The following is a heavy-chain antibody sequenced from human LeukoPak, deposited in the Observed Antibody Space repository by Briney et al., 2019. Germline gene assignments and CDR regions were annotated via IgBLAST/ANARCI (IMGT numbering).Heavy chain of an antibody. J-gene: IGHJ4*02. V-gene: IGHV4-4*02. Sequence: SGTLSLTCAVSGGSISSTNWWSWVRQPPGKGLEWIGEIYHSGSTNYNPSLKSRVTISVDKSKNQFSLKLSSVTAADTAVYYCARGAGPETIHEYEYYFDYWGQGTLVTVSS. CDR1: GGSISSTNW. CDR3: ARGAGPETIHEYEYYFDY. CDR2: IYHSGST. D-gene: IGHD6-13*01.